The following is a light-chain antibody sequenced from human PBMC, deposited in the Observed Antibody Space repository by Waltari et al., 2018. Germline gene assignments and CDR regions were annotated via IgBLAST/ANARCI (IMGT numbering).Light chain of an antibody. J-gene: IGKJ1*01. Sequence: SCRASQSISKYLAWYHQKPGQAPRLLIYDASTRATGIPDRFSGSGWGTDFSLTISRLEPEDFAVYYCQKYGTLPATFGQGTKVQMK. CDR2: DAS. CDR1: QSISKY. CDR3: QKYGTLPAT. V-gene: IGKV3-20*01.